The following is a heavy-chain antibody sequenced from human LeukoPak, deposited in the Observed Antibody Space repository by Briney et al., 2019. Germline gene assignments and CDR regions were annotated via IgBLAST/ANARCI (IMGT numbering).Heavy chain of an antibody. CDR2: ITPEGSAA. Sequence: GGSLRLSCTASGFTFSSDWVHWIRHVPGKGLEWVSRITPEGSAARYADSVRGRFTLSRDNAKNTVYLQMSSLRGEDTALYFCARDPNNYDSHWGQGTLVTVSS. D-gene: IGHD3-22*01. CDR3: ARDPNNYDSH. J-gene: IGHJ4*02. V-gene: IGHV3-74*01. CDR1: GFTFSSDW.